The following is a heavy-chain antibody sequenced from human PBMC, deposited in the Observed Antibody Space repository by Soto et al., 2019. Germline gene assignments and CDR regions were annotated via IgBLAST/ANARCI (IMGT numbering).Heavy chain of an antibody. CDR2: IYYSGST. CDR3: ARYRREAVAGYTLDN. V-gene: IGHV4-31*03. CDR1: GGSISSGGYY. J-gene: IGHJ4*02. D-gene: IGHD6-13*01. Sequence: SETLSLTCTVSGGSISSGGYYWSWIRQHPGKGLEWIGYIYYSGSTYYNPSLKSRVTISEDTSKSQFSLKVNSMTAADTAVYYCARYRREAVAGYTLDNWGQGILVTVSS.